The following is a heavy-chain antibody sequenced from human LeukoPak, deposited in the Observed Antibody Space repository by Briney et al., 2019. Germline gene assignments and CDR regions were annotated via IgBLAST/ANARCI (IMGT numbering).Heavy chain of an antibody. CDR1: GYAFTNYD. J-gene: IGHJ6*02. CDR2: MNPNSGNT. CDR3: ARMEFYLYYTMDA. Sequence: ASVKVSCKASGYAFTNYDINWVRQATGQGLEWMGWMNPNSGNTGYAQKFQGRVTMTRDTSKTTAYMELSSLRSEDTAVYYCARMEFYLYYTMDAWGQGTTVTVAS. V-gene: IGHV1-8*01. D-gene: IGHD2/OR15-2a*01.